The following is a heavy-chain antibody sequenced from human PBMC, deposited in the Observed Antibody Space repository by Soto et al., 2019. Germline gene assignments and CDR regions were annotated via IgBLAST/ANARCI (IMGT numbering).Heavy chain of an antibody. J-gene: IGHJ4*02. V-gene: IGHV4-39*01. CDR1: GGSISSSSYY. CDR3: ARSLSATEYYFDY. CDR2: IYYSGST. D-gene: IGHD3-10*01. Sequence: PSETLSLTCTVSGGSISSSSYYWGWIRQPPGKGLEWIGSIYYSGSTYYNPSLKSRVTISVDTSKNQFSLKLSSVTAADTAVYYCARSLSATEYYFDYWGQGTLVTVSS.